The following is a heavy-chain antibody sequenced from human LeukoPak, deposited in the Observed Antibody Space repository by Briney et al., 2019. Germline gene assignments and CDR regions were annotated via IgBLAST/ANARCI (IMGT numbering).Heavy chain of an antibody. CDR2: ISYDGSNK. V-gene: IGHV3-30-3*01. D-gene: IGHD2-2*02. CDR1: GFTFSSYA. CDR3: ALTGYCSSTSCYTFDY. Sequence: PGRSLRLSCAASGFTFSSYAMHWVRQAPGKGQEWVAVISYDGSNKYYADSVKGRFTISRDNSKNTLYLQMNSLRAEDTAVYYCALTGYCSSTSCYTFDYWGQGTLVTVSS. J-gene: IGHJ4*02.